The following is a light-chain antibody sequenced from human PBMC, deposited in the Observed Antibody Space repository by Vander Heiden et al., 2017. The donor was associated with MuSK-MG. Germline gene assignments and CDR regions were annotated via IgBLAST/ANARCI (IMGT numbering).Light chain of an antibody. CDR2: KAS. V-gene: IGKV1-5*03. J-gene: IGKJ2*01. Sequence: DIQMTQSPSSLSASVGDRVTITCRASQSITNWLAWYQQKPGKAPNLLIYKASSLQSGVPSRFSGSGSGTDFTLTISSLQPDDFATYYCKQDNSYPFTFGQGTKMEIK. CDR1: QSITNW. CDR3: KQDNSYPFT.